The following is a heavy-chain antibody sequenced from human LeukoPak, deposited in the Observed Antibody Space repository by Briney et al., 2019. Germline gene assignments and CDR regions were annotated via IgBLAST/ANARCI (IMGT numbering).Heavy chain of an antibody. CDR2: ISSSSSYI. CDR1: GFTFSSYS. Sequence: GGSLRLSCAASGFTFSSYSMNWVRQAPGKGLEWVSSISSSSSYIYYADSVKGRFTISRDNAKNSLYLQINSLKADDTAVYYCARDDYAGDSVENAFDVWGQGTLLTVSS. V-gene: IGHV3-21*01. D-gene: IGHD4-23*01. J-gene: IGHJ3*01. CDR3: ARDDYAGDSVENAFDV.